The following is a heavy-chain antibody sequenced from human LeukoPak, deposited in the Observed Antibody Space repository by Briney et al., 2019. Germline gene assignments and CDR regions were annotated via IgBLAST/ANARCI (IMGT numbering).Heavy chain of an antibody. CDR1: GYTLTELS. Sequence: ASVKVSCKVSGYTLTELSMHWVRQAPGKGLEWVGGFDPEDGETIYAQKFQGRVTMTEDTSTDTAYMELSSLRSEDTAVYYCATYIAVASDAFDIWGQGTMVTVSS. V-gene: IGHV1-24*01. CDR2: FDPEDGET. D-gene: IGHD6-19*01. J-gene: IGHJ3*02. CDR3: ATYIAVASDAFDI.